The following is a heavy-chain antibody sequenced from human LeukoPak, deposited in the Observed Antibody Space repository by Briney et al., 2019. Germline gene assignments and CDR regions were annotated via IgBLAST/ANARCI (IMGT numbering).Heavy chain of an antibody. Sequence: SETLSLTCTVSRGSMSDYYWSWVRQSAGRGLEWIGRIHFSGSTNYNPSLKSRVTMSLDTSKKQVSLRLTSVIAADTAIYYCAREPTVGTTAYWGQGALVTVSS. V-gene: IGHV4-4*07. CDR3: AREPTVGTTAY. D-gene: IGHD5-12*01. CDR1: RGSMSDYY. J-gene: IGHJ4*02. CDR2: IHFSGST.